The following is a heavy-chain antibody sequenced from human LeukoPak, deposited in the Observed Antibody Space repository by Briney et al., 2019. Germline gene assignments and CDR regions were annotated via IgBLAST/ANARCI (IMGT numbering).Heavy chain of an antibody. CDR2: IYTSGST. D-gene: IGHD3-9*01. CDR3: ARVGLTWFDP. CDR1: GGSISSGSYY. Sequence: PSETLSLTCTVSGGSISSGSYYWSWIRQPAGKGLEWIGRIYTSGSTNYNPSLKSRVTISVDTSKNQFSLKLSSVTAADTAVYYCARVGLTWFDPWGQGTLVTVSS. J-gene: IGHJ5*02. V-gene: IGHV4-61*02.